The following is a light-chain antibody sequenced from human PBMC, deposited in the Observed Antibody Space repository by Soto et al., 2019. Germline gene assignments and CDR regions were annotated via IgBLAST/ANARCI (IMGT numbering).Light chain of an antibody. CDR2: SAS. V-gene: IGKV1-39*01. J-gene: IGKJ2*01. CDR1: QSIASY. Sequence: DIQMTQSPSSLSASVGDRVTITCRASQSIASYLNWYQQKPGKAPNLLIYSASSLQSGVPSRFSGSGSGTDFTLTVSSLQPEDSATYYCQQSFGTPVTFGQGTKLEIK. CDR3: QQSFGTPVT.